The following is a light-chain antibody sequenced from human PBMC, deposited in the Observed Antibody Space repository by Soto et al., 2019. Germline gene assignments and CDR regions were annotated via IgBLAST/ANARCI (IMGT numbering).Light chain of an antibody. CDR2: GAS. CDR3: EQGSSWPLT. Sequence: EIVMTQSPATLSVSPGERATLSCRASQSVSSNLAWYQQKPGQAPTLLIFGASARATGIPARFSGSGSGTELTLPISSLQSEDFAVYLCEQGSSWPLTSGGGTKVDIK. J-gene: IGKJ4*01. V-gene: IGKV3-15*01. CDR1: QSVSSN.